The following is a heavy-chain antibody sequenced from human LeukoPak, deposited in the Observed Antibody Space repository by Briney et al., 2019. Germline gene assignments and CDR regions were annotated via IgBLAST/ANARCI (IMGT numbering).Heavy chain of an antibody. J-gene: IGHJ4*02. CDR3: ARDLRLGNNCRYADY. V-gene: IGHV3-48*01. CDR2: ISSSSSSTI. Sequence: GGSLRLSCAASGFTFSSYSMNWVRQAPGKGLEWVSYISSSSSSTIYYADSVKGRFTISRDNAKNSLYLQMNSLRAEDTAVYYCARDLRLGNNCRYADYWGQGTLVTVSS. D-gene: IGHD1-20*01. CDR1: GFTFSSYS.